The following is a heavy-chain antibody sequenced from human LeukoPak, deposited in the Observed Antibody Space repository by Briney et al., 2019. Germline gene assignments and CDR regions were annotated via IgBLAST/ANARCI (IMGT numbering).Heavy chain of an antibody. D-gene: IGHD6-13*01. CDR2: IHYSGST. V-gene: IGHV4-61*10. Sequence: SETLSLTCTVSGNSISSGDNYWSWIRQPAGKGLEWIGYIHYSGSTNYNPSLKSRVTISVDTSKNQFSLILSSVTTADTAVYYCAREVVAAAGTVDYWGQGTLVTVSS. CDR3: AREVVAAAGTVDY. J-gene: IGHJ4*02. CDR1: GNSISSGDNY.